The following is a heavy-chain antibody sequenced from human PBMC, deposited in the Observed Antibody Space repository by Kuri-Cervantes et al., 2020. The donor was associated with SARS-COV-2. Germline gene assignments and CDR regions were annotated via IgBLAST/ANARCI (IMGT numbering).Heavy chain of an antibody. Sequence: LSLPCAASGFTFSSYAMHWVRQAPGKGLEWVAVISYDGSNKYYAESVKGRFTISRDNSKNTLYLQMNSLRAEDTAVYYCAGGIVAAGTVSSYGMDVWGQGTTVTVSS. V-gene: IGHV3-30-3*01. D-gene: IGHD6-13*01. CDR2: ISYDGSNK. J-gene: IGHJ6*02. CDR1: GFTFSSYA. CDR3: AGGIVAAGTVSSYGMDV.